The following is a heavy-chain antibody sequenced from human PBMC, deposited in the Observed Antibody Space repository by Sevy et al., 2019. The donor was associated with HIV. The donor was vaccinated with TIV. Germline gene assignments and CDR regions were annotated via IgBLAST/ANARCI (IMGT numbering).Heavy chain of an antibody. Sequence: GGSLRLFCAASGFTPSTYGMHWVRQAPGKGLEWVAVIGYDGSNKYYADSVKGRFTISRDNSKNTLFLQMDSLRAEDTAVYYCARDPRMYGDYLLAYFDSWGQGTLVTVSS. CDR1: GFTPSTYG. V-gene: IGHV3-33*01. CDR3: ARDPRMYGDYLLAYFDS. CDR2: IGYDGSNK. J-gene: IGHJ4*02. D-gene: IGHD2-8*01.